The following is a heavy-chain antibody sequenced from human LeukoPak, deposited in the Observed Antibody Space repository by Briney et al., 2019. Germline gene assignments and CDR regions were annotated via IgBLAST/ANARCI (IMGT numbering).Heavy chain of an antibody. CDR1: GYTFASYD. CDR2: MNPNSGNT. CDR3: ARGGGYYGSGSYPLDY. J-gene: IGHJ4*02. Sequence: GASVKVSCKASGYTFASYDINWVRQATGQGLEWMGWMNPNSGNTGYAQKLQGRVTMTTDTSTSTAYMELRSLRSDDTAVYYCARGGGYYGSGSYPLDYWGQGTLVTVSS. V-gene: IGHV1-8*01. D-gene: IGHD3-10*01.